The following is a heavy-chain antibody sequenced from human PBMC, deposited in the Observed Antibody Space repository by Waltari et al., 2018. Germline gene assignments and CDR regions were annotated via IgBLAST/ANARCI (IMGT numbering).Heavy chain of an antibody. CDR1: GFTFSSYA. J-gene: IGHJ6*03. Sequence: EVQLLESGGGLVQPGGSLRLSCAASGFTFSSYAMSWVRQAPGKGLEWVSAVRGGGGSTYYADSGKGRLTISRDNSKNTLYLQMNSLRAEDTAVYYCAKAGYCSRTSCYRSYMDVWGKGTTVTVSS. CDR3: AKAGYCSRTSCYRSYMDV. V-gene: IGHV3-23*01. D-gene: IGHD2-2*02. CDR2: VRGGGGST.